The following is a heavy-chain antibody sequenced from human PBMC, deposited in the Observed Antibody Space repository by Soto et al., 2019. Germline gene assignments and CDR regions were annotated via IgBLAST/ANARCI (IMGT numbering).Heavy chain of an antibody. J-gene: IGHJ4*02. Sequence: QVQLQQWGAGLLKPSETLSLTCAVYGGSFSGYYWSWIRQPPGKGLEWIGEINHSGSTNYNPSLKSRVTISVDTSKNQFSLKLSSVTAADTAVYYCATTYYDFWSGYYPRYYFDYCGQGTLVTVSS. CDR3: ATTYYDFWSGYYPRYYFDY. V-gene: IGHV4-34*01. CDR2: INHSGST. D-gene: IGHD3-3*01. CDR1: GGSFSGYY.